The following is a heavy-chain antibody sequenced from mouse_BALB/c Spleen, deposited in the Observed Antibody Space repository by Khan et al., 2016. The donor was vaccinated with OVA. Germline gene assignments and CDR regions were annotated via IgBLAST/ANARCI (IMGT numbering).Heavy chain of an antibody. Sequence: EVQLQESGGGLVQPGGSRKLSCAASGFTFSSFGMHWVRQAPEKGLEWVAYISSGSNTTYYAATLTGRFNISRDNPKNTLFLQMTSLRSEDTAMYYCAGDSYGYMGYFDYWGQGTTLTVSS. CDR1: GFTFSSFG. V-gene: IGHV5-17*02. D-gene: IGHD1-2*01. CDR3: AGDSYGYMGYFDY. J-gene: IGHJ2*01. CDR2: ISSGSNTT.